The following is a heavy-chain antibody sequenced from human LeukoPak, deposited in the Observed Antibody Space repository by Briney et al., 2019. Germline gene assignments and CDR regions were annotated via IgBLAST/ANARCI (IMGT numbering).Heavy chain of an antibody. V-gene: IGHV4-59*05. CDR3: ARAITFGGVIGD. CDR2: IYYSGST. CDR1: GGSIRNYY. D-gene: IGHD3-16*02. Sequence: SETLSLTCTVSGGSIRNYYWSWIRQPPGKGLEWIGSIYYSGSTYYNPSLKSRVTISVDTSKNQFSLKLSSVTAADTAVYYCARAITFGGVIGDWGQGTLVTVSS. J-gene: IGHJ4*02.